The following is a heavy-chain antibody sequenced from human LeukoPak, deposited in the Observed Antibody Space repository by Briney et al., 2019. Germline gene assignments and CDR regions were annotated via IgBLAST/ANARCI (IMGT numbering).Heavy chain of an antibody. CDR1: GDSISSDY. V-gene: IGHV4-4*07. Sequence: SETLSLTCTVSGDSISSDYWSWIRQPAGKGLEWIGRIYPSGSTNYNPSLKSRVTMSVDTSKNQFSLKLRSVTAADTAVYYCARERYDSSGYHPALLDYWGQGTLVTVSS. D-gene: IGHD3-22*01. CDR2: IYPSGST. J-gene: IGHJ4*02. CDR3: ARERYDSSGYHPALLDY.